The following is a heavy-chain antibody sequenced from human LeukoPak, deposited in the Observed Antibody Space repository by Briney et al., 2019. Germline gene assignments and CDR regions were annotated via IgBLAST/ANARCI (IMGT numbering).Heavy chain of an antibody. Sequence: GRSLRLSCAASGFTFSNYAIHWVRQAPGKGLEWVAVISYDGSNKYYADSVKGRFTISRDNSKNTLYLQMNSLRAEDTAVYYCAKEAFAEWFFFDYWGQGTLVTVSS. CDR2: ISYDGSNK. D-gene: IGHD3-3*01. CDR1: GFTFSNYA. CDR3: AKEAFAEWFFFDY. J-gene: IGHJ4*02. V-gene: IGHV3-30*04.